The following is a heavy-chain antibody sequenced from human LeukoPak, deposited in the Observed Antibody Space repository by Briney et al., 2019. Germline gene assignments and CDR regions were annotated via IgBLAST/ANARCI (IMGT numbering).Heavy chain of an antibody. D-gene: IGHD3-22*01. CDR1: GGSISSYY. CDR3: AGQYYYDSSGYYSPLTHFDY. V-gene: IGHV4-59*01. J-gene: IGHJ4*02. Sequence: SETLSLTCTVSGGSISSYYWSWLRQPPGKGLEWIGYIYYSGSTNYNPSLKSRVTISVNTSKNQFSLKLSSVTAADTAVYYCAGQYYYDSSGYYSPLTHFDYWGQGTLVTVSS. CDR2: IYYSGST.